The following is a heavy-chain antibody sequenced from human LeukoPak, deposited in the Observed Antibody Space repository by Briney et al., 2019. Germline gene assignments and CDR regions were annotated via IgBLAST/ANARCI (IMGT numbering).Heavy chain of an antibody. V-gene: IGHV3-21*01. CDR3: ARDPPDIVATINRFDY. D-gene: IGHD5-12*01. Sequence: PGGSLRLPCAASGFTFSSYSMNWVRQAPGKGLEWVSSISSSSSYIYYADSVKGRFTISRDNAKNSLYLQMNSLRAEDTAVYYCARDPPDIVATINRFDYWGQGTLVTVSS. CDR2: ISSSSSYI. J-gene: IGHJ4*02. CDR1: GFTFSSYS.